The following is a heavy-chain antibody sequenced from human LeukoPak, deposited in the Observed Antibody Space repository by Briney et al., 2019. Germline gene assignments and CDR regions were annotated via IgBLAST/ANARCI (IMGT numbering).Heavy chain of an antibody. Sequence: PSETLSLTCTVSGGSISSGDYYWSWIRQPPGKGLEWIGYIYYSGSTYYNPSLKSRVTISVDTSKNQFSLKLNSVTAADTAVYYCATAVVYDFWSGYYPFYFAYWGQGTRVTVSS. J-gene: IGHJ4*02. CDR3: ATAVVYDFWSGYYPFYFAY. D-gene: IGHD3-3*01. V-gene: IGHV4-30-4*08. CDR1: GGSISSGDYY. CDR2: IYYSGST.